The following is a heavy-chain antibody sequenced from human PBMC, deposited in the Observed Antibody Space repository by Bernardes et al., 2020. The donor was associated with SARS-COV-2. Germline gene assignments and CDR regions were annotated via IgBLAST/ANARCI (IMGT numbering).Heavy chain of an antibody. Sequence: ASVKVSCKASGYTFTSYGISWVRQAPGQGLEWMGWISAYNGNTNYAQKLQGRVTMTTDTSTSTAYMELRSLRSDDKAVYYCARDRYGSGSYYNWGGRPPYFDYWGQGTLVTVSS. CDR2: ISAYNGNT. J-gene: IGHJ4*02. V-gene: IGHV1-18*04. CDR3: ARDRYGSGSYYNWGGRPPYFDY. CDR1: GYTFTSYG. D-gene: IGHD3-10*01.